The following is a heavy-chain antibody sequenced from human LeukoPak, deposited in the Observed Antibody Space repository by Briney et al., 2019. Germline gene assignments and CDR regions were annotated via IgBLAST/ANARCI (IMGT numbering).Heavy chain of an antibody. CDR3: AKACDYHSHYYFDY. CDR2: ISGSGGST. J-gene: IGHJ4*02. V-gene: IGHV3-23*01. D-gene: IGHD4-17*01. Sequence: PGGSLRLSCAASGFTFSSYAISWVRQAPGKGLEWVSAISGSGGSTYYADSVKGRFTISRDNSKNTLYLQMNSLRAEDTAVYYCAKACDYHSHYYFDYWGQGTQVTVSS. CDR1: GFTFSSYA.